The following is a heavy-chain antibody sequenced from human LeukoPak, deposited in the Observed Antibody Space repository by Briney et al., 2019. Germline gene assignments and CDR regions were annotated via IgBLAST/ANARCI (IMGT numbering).Heavy chain of an antibody. Sequence: GGSLRLSCAASGFTFSSYAMSWVRQAPGKGLEWVSAISGSGGSTYYADSAKGRFTISRDNSKNTLYLQMNSLRAEDTAVYYCANSYYYGSGSYSPDYWGQGTLVTVSS. D-gene: IGHD3-10*01. J-gene: IGHJ4*02. CDR2: ISGSGGST. CDR3: ANSYYYGSGSYSPDY. CDR1: GFTFSSYA. V-gene: IGHV3-23*01.